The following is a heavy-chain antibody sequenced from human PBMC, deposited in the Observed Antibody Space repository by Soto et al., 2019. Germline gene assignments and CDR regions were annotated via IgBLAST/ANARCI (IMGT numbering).Heavy chain of an antibody. D-gene: IGHD2-2*02. CDR1: GYTFTSYY. CDR2: INPSGGST. V-gene: IGHV1-46*01. J-gene: IGHJ5*02. CDR3: ARGGLGYCSSTSCYSWFDP. Sequence: ASVKVSCKASGYTFTSYYMHWVRQAPGQGLEWMGIINPSGGSTSYAQKFQGRVTMTRDTSTSTVYMELSGLRSEDTAVYYCARGGLGYCSSTSCYSWFDPWGQGTLVTVSS.